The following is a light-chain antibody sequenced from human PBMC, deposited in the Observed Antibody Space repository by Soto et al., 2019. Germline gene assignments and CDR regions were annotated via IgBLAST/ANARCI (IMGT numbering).Light chain of an antibody. Sequence: IVFTQSPGTMSLSPGERAALSCRASQSVRSSYLPWYQQKPGKPPSLLIYGASSRPTAIPDRFTGSGSGTAFTLTISRLEPEDFAVYYCQQYGSSPITFGQGTRL. J-gene: IGKJ5*01. CDR1: QSVRSSY. V-gene: IGKV3-20*01. CDR3: QQYGSSPIT. CDR2: GAS.